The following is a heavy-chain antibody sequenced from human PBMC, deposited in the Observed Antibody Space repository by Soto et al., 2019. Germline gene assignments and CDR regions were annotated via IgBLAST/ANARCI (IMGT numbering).Heavy chain of an antibody. CDR2: ISGSGDST. J-gene: IGHJ4*02. D-gene: IGHD3-22*01. V-gene: IGHV3-23*01. CDR1: GFTFSSYA. Sequence: GGSLRLSCAASGFTFSSYAMSWVRQAPGKGLEWVSGISGSGDSTYYADSVKGRFTISRDNSKNTQYLQMSSLRADDTAVYYCVKGEYYYDSSGYYPFDYWGQGTLVTVSS. CDR3: VKGEYYYDSSGYYPFDY.